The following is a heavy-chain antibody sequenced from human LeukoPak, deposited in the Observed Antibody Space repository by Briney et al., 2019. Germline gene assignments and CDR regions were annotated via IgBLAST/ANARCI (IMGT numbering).Heavy chain of an antibody. J-gene: IGHJ4*02. CDR3: ARDYFGDYFFDF. CDR1: GFTFTSYT. D-gene: IGHD4-17*01. CDR2: ISGSGDYI. V-gene: IGHV3-21*01. Sequence: PGGSLRLSCVASGFTFTSYTINWVRQAPGKGLEWVCSISGSGDYIYYADSVKGRFTISRDNAKNSLYLQMSRLRAEDTAVYFCARDYFGDYFFDFWGQGTLVTVSS.